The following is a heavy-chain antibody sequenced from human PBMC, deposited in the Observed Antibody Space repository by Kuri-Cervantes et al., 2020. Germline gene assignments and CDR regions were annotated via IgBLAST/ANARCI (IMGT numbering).Heavy chain of an antibody. Sequence: SVKVSCKASGFTFTSSAVQWVRQARGQRLEWIGWIVVGSGNTNYAQKFQERVTITRDMSTSTAYMELSRLRSDDTAVYYCARDHGYGDYVDYYGMDVWGQGTTVTVSS. CDR3: ARDHGYGDYVDYYGMDV. CDR2: IVVGSGNT. CDR1: GFTFTSSA. D-gene: IGHD4-17*01. V-gene: IGHV1-58*01. J-gene: IGHJ6*02.